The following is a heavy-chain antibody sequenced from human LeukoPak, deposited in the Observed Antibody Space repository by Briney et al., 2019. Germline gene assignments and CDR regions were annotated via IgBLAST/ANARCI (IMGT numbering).Heavy chain of an antibody. CDR3: ARLRGYCSSTSCYVAFDI. CDR1: GFTFSSYN. D-gene: IGHD2-2*01. Sequence: PGGSLRLSCAASGFTFSSYNMNWVRQAPGKGLEWVSSISSSSSYIYYADSVKGRFTISRDKAKNSLYLQMNSLRAEDTAVYYCARLRGYCSSTSCYVAFDIWGQGTMVTVSS. J-gene: IGHJ3*02. CDR2: ISSSSSYI. V-gene: IGHV3-21*01.